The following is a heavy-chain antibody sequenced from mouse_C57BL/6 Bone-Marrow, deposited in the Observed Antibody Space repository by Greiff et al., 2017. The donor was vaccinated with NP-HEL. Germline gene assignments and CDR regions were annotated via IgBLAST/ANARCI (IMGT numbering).Heavy chain of an antibody. V-gene: IGHV1-50*01. CDR3: ARFYYGSSDYFDY. J-gene: IGHJ2*01. CDR1: GYTFTSYW. CDR2: IDPSDSYT. Sequence: QVQLQQPGAELVKPGASVKLSCKASGYTFTSYWMQWVKQRPGQGLEWIGEIDPSDSYTNYNQKFKGKATLTVDTSSSTAYMQLSSLTSEDAAVYYCARFYYGSSDYFDYWGKGTTLTVSS. D-gene: IGHD1-1*01.